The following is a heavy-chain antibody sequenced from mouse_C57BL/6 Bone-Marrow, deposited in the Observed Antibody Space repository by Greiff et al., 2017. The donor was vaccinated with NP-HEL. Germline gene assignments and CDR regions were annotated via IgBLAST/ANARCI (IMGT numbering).Heavy chain of an antibody. D-gene: IGHD2-4*01. CDR2: IHPNSGST. J-gene: IGHJ3*01. CDR3: ARWDYDYAY. CDR1: GYTFTSYW. Sequence: QVQLKQPGAELVKPGASVKLSCKASGYTFTSYWMHWVKQRPGQGLEWIGMIHPNSGSTNYNEKFKSKATLTVDKSSSTADMQLSSLTSEDSAVYYWARWDYDYAYWGQGTLVTVSA. V-gene: IGHV1-64*01.